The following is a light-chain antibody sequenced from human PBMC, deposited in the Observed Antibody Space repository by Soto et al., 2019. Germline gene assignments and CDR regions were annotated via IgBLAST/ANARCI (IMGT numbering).Light chain of an antibody. CDR2: RNN. J-gene: IGLJ2*01. CDR1: SSNIGSNY. Sequence: QSVLTQPPSASGTPGQRVTISCYGSSSNIGSNYVYWYQQLPGTAPKLLIYRNNQRPSGVPDRFSGSKSGTSASLAISGLRSEDEADYYCAAWDDSLSVLVVFGGGTKLTVL. V-gene: IGLV1-47*01. CDR3: AAWDDSLSVLVV.